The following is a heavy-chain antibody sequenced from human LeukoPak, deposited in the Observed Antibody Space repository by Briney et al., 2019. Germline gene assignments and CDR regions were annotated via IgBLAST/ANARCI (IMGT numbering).Heavy chain of an antibody. V-gene: IGHV4-59*01. CDR3: ARAGRLRAAAGWFDP. CDR1: GGSISSYY. Sequence: PSETLSLTCTVSGGSISSYYWSWIRQPPGKGLEWIGYMHFSGSIDYNPSLKSRVTISMDTSRNQISLKLSSVTAADTAVYYCARAGRLRAAAGWFDPWGQGTLVTVSS. CDR2: MHFSGSI. J-gene: IGHJ5*02. D-gene: IGHD6-13*01.